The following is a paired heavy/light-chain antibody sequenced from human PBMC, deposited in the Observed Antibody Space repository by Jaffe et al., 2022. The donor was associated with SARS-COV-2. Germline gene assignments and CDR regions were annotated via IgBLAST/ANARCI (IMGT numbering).Light chain of an antibody. Sequence: EIVLTQSPGTLSLSPGERATLSCRASQSVSSSYLAWYQQKPGQAPRLLIYGASSRATGIPDRFSGSGSGTDFTLTISRLEPEDFAVYYCQQYGSSTWTFGQGTKVEIK. CDR1: QSVSSSY. CDR3: QQYGSSTWT. J-gene: IGKJ1*01. V-gene: IGKV3-20*01. CDR2: GAS.
Heavy chain of an antibody. CDR3: AREILYGMDV. J-gene: IGHJ6*02. Sequence: QVHLVQSGAEVRKPGASVKVSCKASGYIFASYGISYGIGWVRQAPGQGLEWMGWISTYNGNTNYAQKVQGRVTMTTDTSTTTAYMELRSLRSDDTAVYYCAREILYGMDVWGQGTTVTVSS. CDR1: GYIFASYG. CDR2: ISTYNGNT. V-gene: IGHV1-18*01.